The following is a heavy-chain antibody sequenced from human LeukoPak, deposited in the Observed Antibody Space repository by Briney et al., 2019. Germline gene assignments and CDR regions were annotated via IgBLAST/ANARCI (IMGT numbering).Heavy chain of an antibody. CDR2: INPNSGGT. CDR1: GYTFTADF. D-gene: IGHD6-13*01. Sequence: GASVKVSCKTSGYTFTADFMHWVRQAPGQGLEWMEWINPNSGGTKYAQRFQGRVTMTRDTSISTGYMELSRLTSDDTAVYYCARVYSPIATAGSWYFDYWGQGTLVTVSS. V-gene: IGHV1-2*02. J-gene: IGHJ4*02. CDR3: ARVYSPIATAGSWYFDY.